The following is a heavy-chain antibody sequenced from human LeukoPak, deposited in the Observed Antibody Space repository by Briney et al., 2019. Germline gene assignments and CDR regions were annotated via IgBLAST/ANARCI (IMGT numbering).Heavy chain of an antibody. CDR2: INTDGSST. J-gene: IGHJ4*02. Sequence: GGSLRLSCAASGFTFSSYWMHWVRQAPGKGLVWVSRINTDGSSTSYADSVKGRFTISRDNAKNTLYLQMNSLRAEDTAVYYCARGGYDFWSGYYPIDYWGQGTLVTVSS. D-gene: IGHD3-3*01. V-gene: IGHV3-74*01. CDR3: ARGGYDFWSGYYPIDY. CDR1: GFTFSSYW.